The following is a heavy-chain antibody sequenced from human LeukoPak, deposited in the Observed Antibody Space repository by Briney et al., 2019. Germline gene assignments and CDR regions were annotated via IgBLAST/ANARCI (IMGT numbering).Heavy chain of an antibody. Sequence: PGGSLRLSCAASGFTFSSYAMNWVRQAPGKGLEWVSGISGSSGSKYYADSVKGRFTISRDNSKNTVYLQMNSLRAEDTAVYYCAKLGKKVLLWFGEFDYWGQGTLVTVSS. V-gene: IGHV3-23*01. J-gene: IGHJ4*02. D-gene: IGHD3-10*01. CDR1: GFTFSSYA. CDR2: ISGSSGSK. CDR3: AKLGKKVLLWFGEFDY.